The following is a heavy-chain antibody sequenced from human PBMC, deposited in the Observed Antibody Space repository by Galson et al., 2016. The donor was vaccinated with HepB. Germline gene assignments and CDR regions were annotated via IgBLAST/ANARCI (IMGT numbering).Heavy chain of an antibody. CDR3: ARGGTLPKTNLYGMDV. Sequence: SVKVSCKASGYTFSNYDINWVRQAPGQGPEWMAWMNPKSGNTGYAQSFKARVTMTRDTSISTAYMELYSLTSEDTAVYFCARGGTLPKTNLYGMDVWGQGTTVTGSS. CDR1: GYTFSNYD. D-gene: IGHD2-8*01. J-gene: IGHJ6*02. V-gene: IGHV1-8*01. CDR2: MNPKSGNT.